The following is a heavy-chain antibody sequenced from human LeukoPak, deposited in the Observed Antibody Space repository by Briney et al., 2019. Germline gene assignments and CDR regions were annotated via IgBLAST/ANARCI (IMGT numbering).Heavy chain of an antibody. CDR1: GYTFTSYS. V-gene: IGHV1-69*06. J-gene: IGHJ4*02. CDR3: ARYCSGGSCYGPAGYYFDY. CDR2: IIPIFGTA. D-gene: IGHD2-15*01. Sequence: PGASVKVSCKASGYTFTSYSISWVRQAPGQGLEWMGGIIPIFGTANYAQKFQGRVTITADKSTSTAYMELSSLRSEDTAVYYCARYCSGGSCYGPAGYYFDYWGQGTLVTVSS.